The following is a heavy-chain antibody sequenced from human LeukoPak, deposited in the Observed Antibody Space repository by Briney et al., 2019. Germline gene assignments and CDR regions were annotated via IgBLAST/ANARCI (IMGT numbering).Heavy chain of an antibody. J-gene: IGHJ4*02. CDR2: IRFDGSDE. CDR3: ANLDDY. CDR1: GFNFDKYG. Sequence: PGGSLRLSCAASGFNFDKYGMHWVRQAPGKGLEWVTFIRFDGSDEYYADSVKGRFSVSRDNSKKQLYLQMNSLKSEDTAVYDCANLDDYWGQGTLVTVSS. D-gene: IGHD1-1*01. V-gene: IGHV3-30*02.